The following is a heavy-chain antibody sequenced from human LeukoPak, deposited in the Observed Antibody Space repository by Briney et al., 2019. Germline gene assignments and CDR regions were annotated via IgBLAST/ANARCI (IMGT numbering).Heavy chain of an antibody. CDR2: INPSGGST. CDR1: GYTFTSYG. D-gene: IGHD1-26*01. V-gene: IGHV1-46*01. CDR3: ARVRVGALDRTFDY. Sequence: ASVKVSCKASGYTFTSYGISWVRQAPGQGLEWMGIINPSGGSTSYAQKFQGRVTMTRDTSTSTVYMELSSLRSEDTAVYYCARVRVGALDRTFDYWGQGTLVTVSS. J-gene: IGHJ4*02.